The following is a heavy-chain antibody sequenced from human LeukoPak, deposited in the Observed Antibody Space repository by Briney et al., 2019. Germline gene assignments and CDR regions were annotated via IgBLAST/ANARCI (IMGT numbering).Heavy chain of an antibody. J-gene: IGHJ4*02. CDR2: ISSSSSYI. CDR3: ARDQRGEDSSGWGGVVD. V-gene: IGHV3-21*01. CDR1: GFTFSSYS. Sequence: GGSLRLSCAASGFTFSSYSMNWVRQAPGKGLEWVSSISSSSSYIYYADSVKGRFTISRDNSKNTLYLQMNSLRAEDTAVYYCARDQRGEDSSGWGGVVDWGQGTLVTVSS. D-gene: IGHD6-19*01.